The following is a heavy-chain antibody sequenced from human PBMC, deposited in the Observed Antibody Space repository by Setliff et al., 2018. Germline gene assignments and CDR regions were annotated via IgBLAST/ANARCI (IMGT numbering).Heavy chain of an antibody. CDR3: ARGRMRGSCSGPSCTYDPFDI. D-gene: IGHD2-2*01. J-gene: IGHJ3*02. Sequence: PSETLSLTCTVSGGSIRNYYWSWVRQLPEKRLEWIGYIFYGGSTNYNPSLKSRVTISGDTSKNQFSLILRSVTAAGTAVYYCARGRMRGSCSGPSCTYDPFDIWGQGTPVTVSS. CDR1: GGSIRNYY. CDR2: IFYGGST. V-gene: IGHV4-59*12.